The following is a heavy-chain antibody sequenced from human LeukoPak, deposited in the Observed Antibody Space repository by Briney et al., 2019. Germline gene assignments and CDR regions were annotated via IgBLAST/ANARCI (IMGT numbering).Heavy chain of an antibody. CDR1: KFTFMNYA. Sequence: GGSLRLSCTASKFTFMNYAMHWVRQAPGKGLEWLSTIGSAGGSIFYADSVKGRFTISRDNSKSTLFLQMDSLRVEDTALYCCAKRGEVSTYYYFESWGQGALVTVSS. J-gene: IGHJ4*02. V-gene: IGHV3-23*01. CDR3: AKRGEVSTYYYFES. D-gene: IGHD2/OR15-2a*01. CDR2: IGSAGGSI.